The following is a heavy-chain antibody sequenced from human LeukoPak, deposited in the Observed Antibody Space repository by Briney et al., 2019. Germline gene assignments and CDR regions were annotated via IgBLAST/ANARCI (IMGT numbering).Heavy chain of an antibody. D-gene: IGHD4-17*01. J-gene: IGHJ4*02. CDR2: IIPIFGTA. CDR1: GGTFSSYA. CDR3: ARDDYGDYYFDY. V-gene: IGHV1-69*13. Sequence: SVTVSCTASGGTFSSYAISWVRQAPGQGLEWMGGIIPIFGTANYAQKFQGRVTITADESTSTAYMELSSLRSEDTAVYYCARDDYGDYYFDYWGQGTLVTVSS.